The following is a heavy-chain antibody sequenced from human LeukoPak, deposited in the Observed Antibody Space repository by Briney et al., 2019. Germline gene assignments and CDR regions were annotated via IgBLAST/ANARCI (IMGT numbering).Heavy chain of an antibody. V-gene: IGHV4-59*01. CDR2: IYYSGST. CDR3: ARSSYYYGADALDI. CDR1: GGSISSYY. D-gene: IGHD3-10*01. Sequence: SETLSLTCTVSGGSISSYYWSWIRQPPGKGLEWIGYIYYSGSTDYNPSLKSRVTISIDTSKNQFSLKLSSVTAADTAVYYCARSSYYYGADALDIWGQGTMVTVSS. J-gene: IGHJ3*02.